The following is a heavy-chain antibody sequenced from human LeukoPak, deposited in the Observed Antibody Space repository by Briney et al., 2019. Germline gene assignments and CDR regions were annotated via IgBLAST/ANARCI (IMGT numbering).Heavy chain of an antibody. CDR2: IKQDGSEK. CDR1: GFTFSSYW. V-gene: IGHV3-7*01. CDR3: AKTLKDRYYDFWSGYYHYYYYMDV. D-gene: IGHD3-3*01. Sequence: GGSLRLSCAASGFTFSSYWMSWGRQAPGKGLEWVANIKQDGSEKYYVDSVKGRFTISRDNAKNSLYLQMNSLRAEDTAVYYCAKTLKDRYYDFWSGYYHYYYYMDVWGKGTTVTVSS. J-gene: IGHJ6*03.